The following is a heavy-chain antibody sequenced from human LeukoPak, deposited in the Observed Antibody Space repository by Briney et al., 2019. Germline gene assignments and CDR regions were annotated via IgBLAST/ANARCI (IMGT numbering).Heavy chain of an antibody. CDR1: GFTFGNHA. D-gene: IGHD3-10*01. Sequence: PGGSLTLSCTASGFTFGNHAMRWVRQAPGKGLEWVSAISGLSGSTTIYAESVKGRFTVSRDNSKSTLYLQMNSLRVEDTAVYFCAKNYASGRGVPYGMDVWGQGTTVTVAS. CDR3: AKNYASGRGVPYGMDV. J-gene: IGHJ6*02. V-gene: IGHV3-23*01. CDR2: ISGLSGSTT.